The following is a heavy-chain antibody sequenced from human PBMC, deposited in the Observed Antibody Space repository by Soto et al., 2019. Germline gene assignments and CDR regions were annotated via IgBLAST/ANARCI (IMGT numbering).Heavy chain of an antibody. D-gene: IGHD2-15*01. CDR3: AKDFGYCSGGRCFMDF. V-gene: IGHV3-23*01. J-gene: IGHJ6*03. Sequence: EVQLLESGGGMIQPGGSLRLSCAASGFTFTTYAMSWVRQAPGKGLEWVSGISGSGDGTYHADSVQGRFTISRENSKKTRYMLMNSLRAEDTAVYYCAKDFGYCSGGRCFMDFWGKRTTVTVAS. CDR2: ISGSGDGT. CDR1: GFTFTTYA.